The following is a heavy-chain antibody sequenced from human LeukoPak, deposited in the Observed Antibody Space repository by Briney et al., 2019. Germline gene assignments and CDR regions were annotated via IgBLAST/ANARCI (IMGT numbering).Heavy chain of an antibody. CDR1: GFSLSTSGVG. CDR3: AHTQYSSSWDTYHYLDY. CDR2: IYWDDDK. J-gene: IGHJ4*02. V-gene: IGHV2-5*02. Sequence: ESGPTLLKPTPTLTLTCTFSGFSLSTSGVGVGWIRQPPGRALEWLALIYWDDDKRYSPSLKSRLTITKDTSKNQVVLTMTNMDPVDTATYYCAHTQYSSSWDTYHYLDYGGQGTLVTVSS. D-gene: IGHD6-13*01.